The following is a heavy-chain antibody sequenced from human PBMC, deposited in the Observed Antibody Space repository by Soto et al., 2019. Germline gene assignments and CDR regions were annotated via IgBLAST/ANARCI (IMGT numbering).Heavy chain of an antibody. J-gene: IGHJ6*02. CDR3: ASDYIVATIDYYYGMDV. CDR1: GGTFSGYA. CDR2: IIPIFGTA. Sequence: SVKVSCKASGGTFSGYAISWVRQAPGQGLEWMGGIIPIFGTANSAQKFQGRVTITADKSTSTAYMELSSLRSEDTAVYYCASDYIVATIDYYYGMDVWGQGTTVTVSS. D-gene: IGHD5-12*01. V-gene: IGHV1-69*06.